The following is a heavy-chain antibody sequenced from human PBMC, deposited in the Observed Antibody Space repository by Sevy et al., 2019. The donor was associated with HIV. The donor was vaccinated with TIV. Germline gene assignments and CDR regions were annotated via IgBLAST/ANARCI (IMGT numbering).Heavy chain of an antibody. CDR2: ISAYNGNT. CDR1: GYTFTSYG. J-gene: IGHJ3*01. CDR3: ARDHRDYYDSSGYYPWAFDF. Sequence: ASVKVSCKASGYTFTSYGISWVRQAPGQGLEWMGWISAYNGNTNYAQKLQGRVTMTTDTSTSTAYMELRSLRSDDTAVYYCARDHRDYYDSSGYYPWAFDFWGQGTMVTVSS. D-gene: IGHD3-22*01. V-gene: IGHV1-18*01.